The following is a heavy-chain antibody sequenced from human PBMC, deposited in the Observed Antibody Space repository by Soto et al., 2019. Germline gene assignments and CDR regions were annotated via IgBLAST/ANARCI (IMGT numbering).Heavy chain of an antibody. CDR3: TTTQYYYDSSGYYRYYSDY. Sequence: EVQLVESGGGLVKPGGSLRLSCAASGFTFSNAWMNWVRQAPGKGLEWVGRIKSKTDGGTTDYAAPVKGRFTISRDDSKNTLYLQMNSLKTEDTAVYYCTTTQYYYDSSGYYRYYSDYWGQGTLVTVSS. J-gene: IGHJ4*02. CDR1: GFTFSNAW. D-gene: IGHD3-22*01. CDR2: IKSKTDGGTT. V-gene: IGHV3-15*07.